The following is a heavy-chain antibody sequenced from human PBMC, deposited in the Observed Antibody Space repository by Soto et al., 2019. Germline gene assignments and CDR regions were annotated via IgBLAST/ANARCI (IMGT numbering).Heavy chain of an antibody. Sequence: GGSLRLSCAASGFNFTNHWMHWVRQAPGKGLVWVSRITSDGKSKAYAESVKGRFAISRDNAKNTVYLQMNGLTVEDTAVYYCARESGDWPLNWFDPWGQGTLVTVAS. CDR3: ARESGDWPLNWFDP. CDR2: ITSDGKSK. J-gene: IGHJ5*02. CDR1: GFNFTNHW. D-gene: IGHD2-21*02. V-gene: IGHV3-74*01.